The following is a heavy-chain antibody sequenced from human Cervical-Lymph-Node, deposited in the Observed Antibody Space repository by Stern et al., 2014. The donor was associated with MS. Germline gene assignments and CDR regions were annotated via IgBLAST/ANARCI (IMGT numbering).Heavy chain of an antibody. V-gene: IGHV4-59*08. CDR3: ARGIGGARGYYDY. CDR2: VHYSGST. D-gene: IGHD2-21*01. Sequence: DQLVESGPGLVKPSETLSLTCTVSDGPISGDFWNWIRQFPGKGLEWIGYVHYSGSTKYNPSLKSRVTISIDTSVSQFSLNLSSVTTADTAVYYCARGIGGARGYYDYWGHGALVTAAS. CDR1: DGPISGDF. J-gene: IGHJ4*01.